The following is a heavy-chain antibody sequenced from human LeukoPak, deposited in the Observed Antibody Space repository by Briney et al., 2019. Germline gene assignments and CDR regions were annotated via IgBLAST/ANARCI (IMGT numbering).Heavy chain of an antibody. D-gene: IGHD6-6*01. J-gene: IGHJ4*02. CDR1: GGSISSSSYY. Sequence: SETLSLTCTVSGGSISSSSYYWGWIRQPPGKGLEWIGSIYYSGSTYYNPSLKSRVTISVDTSKNQFSLKLSSVTAADTAMYYCARLAADGYSSSSYYFDYWGQGTLVTVSS. V-gene: IGHV4-39*01. CDR2: IYYSGST. CDR3: ARLAADGYSSSSYYFDY.